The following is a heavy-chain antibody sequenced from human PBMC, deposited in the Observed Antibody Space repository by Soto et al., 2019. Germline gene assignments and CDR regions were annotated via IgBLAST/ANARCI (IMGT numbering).Heavy chain of an antibody. V-gene: IGHV4-59*01. CDR2: IYYSGST. J-gene: IGHJ6*03. CDR1: GGSISRYY. Sequence: SETLSLTCTVSGGSISRYYSSWFRQPPGKGLEWIGYIYYSGSTNYNPSLKSRVTISVDTSKNQFSLKLSSVTAADTAVYYCARLLYIVVVPAAPNYYYYYMDVWGKGTTVTVSS. CDR3: ARLLYIVVVPAAPNYYYYYMDV. D-gene: IGHD2-2*01.